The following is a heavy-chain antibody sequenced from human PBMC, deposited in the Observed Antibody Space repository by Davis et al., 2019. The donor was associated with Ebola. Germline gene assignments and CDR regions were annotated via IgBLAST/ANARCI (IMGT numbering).Heavy chain of an antibody. CDR1: SYY. V-gene: IGHV4-39*01. J-gene: IGHJ4*02. Sequence: SYYWMGWVRRPPGKGLEWVGTVHRRGSVYYNPSLTSRVTISVDTSKNQISLELTSVTAADTAVYYCARLITACSGGSCYSDFDDWGQGTLVTVSS. CDR3: ARLITACSGGSCYSDFDD. CDR2: VHRRGSV. D-gene: IGHD2-15*01.